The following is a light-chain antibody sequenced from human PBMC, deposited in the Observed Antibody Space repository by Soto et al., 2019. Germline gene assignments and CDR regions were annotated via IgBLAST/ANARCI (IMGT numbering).Light chain of an antibody. Sequence: QSVLTQSPSASASLGASVKLTCTLSSGHSSYAIAWHQQQPEKGPRYLMKVNSDGSHTKGDGIPDRFSGSSSGAERYLTISSLQSEDEADYYCQTWGADVPYVFGTGTQLTVL. V-gene: IGLV4-69*01. CDR3: QTWGADVPYV. CDR1: SGHSSYA. J-gene: IGLJ1*01. CDR2: VNSDGSH.